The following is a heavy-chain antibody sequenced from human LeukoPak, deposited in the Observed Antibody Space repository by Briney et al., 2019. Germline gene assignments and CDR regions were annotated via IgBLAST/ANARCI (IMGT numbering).Heavy chain of an antibody. CDR1: GGSISSYY. Sequence: SETLSLTCTVSGGSISSYYWSWIRQPPGKGLEWIGHIYYSGSTNYNPSLKSRVTISIDTSKNQFSLKLSSVTAADTAIYYCARLRNLDYWGQGTLVTVSS. CDR2: IYYSGST. D-gene: IGHD4-17*01. V-gene: IGHV4-59*12. CDR3: ARLRNLDY. J-gene: IGHJ4*02.